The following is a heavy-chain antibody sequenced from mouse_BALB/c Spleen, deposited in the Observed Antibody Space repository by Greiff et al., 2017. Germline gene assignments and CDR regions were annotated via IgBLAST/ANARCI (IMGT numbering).Heavy chain of an antibody. Sequence: QVQLKESGPGLVQPSQSLSITCTVSGFSLTSYGVHWVRQSPGKGLEWLGVIWSGGSTDYNAAFISRLSISKDNSKSQVFFKMNSLQANDTAIYYCARDGGSSYVTWFAYWGQGTLVTVSA. CDR3: ARDGGSSYVTWFAY. V-gene: IGHV2-2*02. CDR2: IWSGGST. J-gene: IGHJ3*01. CDR1: GFSLTSYG. D-gene: IGHD1-1*01.